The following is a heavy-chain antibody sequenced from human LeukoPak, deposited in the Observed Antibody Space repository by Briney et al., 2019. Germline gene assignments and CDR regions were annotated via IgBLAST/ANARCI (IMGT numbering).Heavy chain of an antibody. D-gene: IGHD3-22*01. CDR2: ISGSGGRT. Sequence: GGSLRLSCAASGFTFSSYAMSWVRQAPGKGLEWVSGISGSGGRTYYADSVKGRFTISRDNSKNTLYLQMNSLRAEDTAVYYCAKTDSSDYSYYFDYWGQGTLVTVSS. J-gene: IGHJ4*02. CDR3: AKTDSSDYSYYFDY. CDR1: GFTFSSYA. V-gene: IGHV3-23*01.